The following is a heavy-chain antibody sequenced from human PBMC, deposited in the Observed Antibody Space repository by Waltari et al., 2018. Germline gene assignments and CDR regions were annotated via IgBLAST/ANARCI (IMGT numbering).Heavy chain of an antibody. CDR2: IYYSGST. CDR3: ARDQSGSYGWDY. D-gene: IGHD1-26*01. V-gene: IGHV4-59*01. Sequence: QVQLQESGPGLVKPSETLSLTCTVSGGSISSYYWSWIRQPPGKGLELIGYIYYSGSTNYNPSLKSRVTISVDTSKNQFSLKLSSVTAADTAVYYCARDQSGSYGWDYWGQGTLVTVSS. J-gene: IGHJ4*02. CDR1: GGSISSYY.